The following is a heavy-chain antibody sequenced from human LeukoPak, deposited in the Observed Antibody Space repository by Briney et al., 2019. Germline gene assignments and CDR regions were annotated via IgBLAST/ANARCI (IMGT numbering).Heavy chain of an antibody. CDR3: ARASSAYYYDSSDH. CDR2: ISSNGGST. D-gene: IGHD3-22*01. Sequence: PGGSLRLSCAASGFTFSSHAMHWVRQAPGKGLEYVSAISSNGGSTYYANSEKGRFTISRDNSKNTLYLQMGSLRAEDMAVYYCARASSAYYYDSSDHWGQGTLVTVSS. J-gene: IGHJ4*02. CDR1: GFTFSSHA. V-gene: IGHV3-64*01.